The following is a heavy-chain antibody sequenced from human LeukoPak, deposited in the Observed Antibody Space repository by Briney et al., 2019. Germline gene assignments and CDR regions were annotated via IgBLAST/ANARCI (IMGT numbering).Heavy chain of an antibody. CDR1: GGSINSYY. CDR3: ATRRWRPTTYY. Sequence: PSETLSLTCTVSGGSINSYYWSWIRQPAGKGLEWIGRIYTSGTTNYNPPLKSRVTMSVDTSKNHFSLQLRSVTAADTAVYYCATRRWRPTTYYWGQGTLVTVSS. V-gene: IGHV4-4*07. D-gene: IGHD4-23*01. CDR2: IYTSGTT. J-gene: IGHJ4*02.